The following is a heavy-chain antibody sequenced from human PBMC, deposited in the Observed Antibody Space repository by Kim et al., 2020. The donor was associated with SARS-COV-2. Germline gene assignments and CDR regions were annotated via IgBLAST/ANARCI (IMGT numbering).Heavy chain of an antibody. D-gene: IGHD6-6*01. V-gene: IGHV4-34*01. CDR3: ARGGPPFRGYSSSRGFFWDY. Sequence: SETLSLTCAVYGGSFSGYYWSWIRQPPGKGLEWIGEINHSGSTNYNPSLKSRVTISVDTSKNQFSLKLSSVTAADTAVYYCARGGPPFRGYSSSRGFFWDYWGQGTLVTVSS. CDR1: GGSFSGYY. CDR2: INHSGST. J-gene: IGHJ4*02.